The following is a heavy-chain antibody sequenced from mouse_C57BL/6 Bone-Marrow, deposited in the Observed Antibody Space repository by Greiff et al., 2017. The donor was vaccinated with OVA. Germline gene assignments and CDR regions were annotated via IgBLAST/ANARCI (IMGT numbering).Heavy chain of an antibody. J-gene: IGHJ3*01. D-gene: IGHD1-1*01. Sequence: EVQLQQSGPVLARPGASVKMSCKTSGYTFTSYWMHWVKQRPGQGLEWIGAIYPGNSDTSYNQKFKGKAKLTAVTSASTAYMELSSLTNEDSAVYYCSNYYGSQAWFAYWGQGTLVTVSA. CDR3: SNYYGSQAWFAY. CDR2: IYPGNSDT. V-gene: IGHV1-5*01. CDR1: GYTFTSYW.